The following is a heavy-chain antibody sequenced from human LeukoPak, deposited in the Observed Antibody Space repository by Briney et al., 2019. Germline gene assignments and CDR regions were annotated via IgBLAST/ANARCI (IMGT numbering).Heavy chain of an antibody. Sequence: SETLSLTCTVSGDSISSTISYWGWIRQPPGKGLEWIGSIFYSGSTYYNPSLKSRVTISIVASKNQFSLKLSSVTAADTAVYYCARHVHHSSGFEYYFDYWGQGTLVTVSS. D-gene: IGHD3-22*01. CDR3: ARHVHHSSGFEYYFDY. J-gene: IGHJ4*02. CDR1: GDSISSTISY. CDR2: IFYSGST. V-gene: IGHV4-39*01.